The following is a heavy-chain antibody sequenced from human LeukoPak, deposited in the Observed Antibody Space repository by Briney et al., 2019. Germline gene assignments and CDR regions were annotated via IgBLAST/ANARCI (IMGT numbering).Heavy chain of an antibody. D-gene: IGHD3-10*01. CDR1: GGSISRYY. J-gene: IGHJ6*02. Sequence: PSETLSLTCTVSGGSISRYYWSWIRRPPGKGLEWIGYIDDSGNTNYNPSLKSQVTISVDKSKNQFSLKLSSVTAADMAVYYCARVGGTNYYYYGMDVWGQGTTVTVSS. V-gene: IGHV4-59*01. CDR2: IDDSGNT. CDR3: ARVGGTNYYYYGMDV.